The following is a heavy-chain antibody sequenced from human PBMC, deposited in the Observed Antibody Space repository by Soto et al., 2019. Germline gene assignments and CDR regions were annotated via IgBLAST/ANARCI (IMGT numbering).Heavy chain of an antibody. V-gene: IGHV4-59*08. CDR3: ARHLGYDSSGYYRNLFDP. J-gene: IGHJ5*02. CDR2: IYYTGST. D-gene: IGHD3-22*01. Sequence: NPSETLSLTCTVSGVSISSYYWSWIRQPPGKGMEWIGYIYYTGSTNYNPSLKSRVTISVDTSKNQFSLKLNSVTAADTAVYFCARHLGYDSSGYYRNLFDPWGQGTLVTVSS. CDR1: GVSISSYY.